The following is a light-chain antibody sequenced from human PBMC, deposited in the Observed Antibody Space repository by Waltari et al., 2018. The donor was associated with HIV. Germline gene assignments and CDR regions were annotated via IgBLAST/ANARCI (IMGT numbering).Light chain of an antibody. CDR3: QQRSDWPPT. J-gene: IGKJ1*01. Sequence: EIVLTKSPATLSLSPGERATLSCRASQRVGSYLGWYQQKPGQAPRLLIYDASNRATVIPARFSGSGSVTDFTLTISSLEPEDFAVYYCQQRSDWPPTFGQGTKVEIK. CDR2: DAS. V-gene: IGKV3-11*01. CDR1: QRVGSY.